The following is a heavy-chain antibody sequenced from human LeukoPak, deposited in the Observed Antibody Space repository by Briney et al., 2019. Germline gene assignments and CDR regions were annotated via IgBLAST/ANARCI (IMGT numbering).Heavy chain of an antibody. D-gene: IGHD3-10*01. J-gene: IGHJ3*02. CDR2: ISGIGGST. Sequence: GRSLTLSCSASEFTFSNYAISWVRHAAGKGLEWVSGISGIGGSTDYADSVKGRFTISRDNSNNTLYLQMNSLSAEDMAEYSCAKYLGSGSFWAFDIWGQGTLVTVSS. CDR3: AKYLGSGSFWAFDI. V-gene: IGHV3-23*01. CDR1: EFTFSNYA.